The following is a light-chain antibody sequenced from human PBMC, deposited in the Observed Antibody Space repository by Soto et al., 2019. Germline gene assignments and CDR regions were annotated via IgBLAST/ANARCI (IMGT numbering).Light chain of an antibody. CDR1: QSISSW. V-gene: IGKV1-5*01. J-gene: IGKJ2*01. CDR2: DAS. Sequence: DIQMTQSPSTLSASVGDRVTITCRASQSISSWLAWYQQKPGKAPKLLIYDASSLESGVTSRFSGSGSGTEFALTISRLQPDDVATYYGQQYNSYPVTVGQGTKRDI. CDR3: QQYNSYPVT.